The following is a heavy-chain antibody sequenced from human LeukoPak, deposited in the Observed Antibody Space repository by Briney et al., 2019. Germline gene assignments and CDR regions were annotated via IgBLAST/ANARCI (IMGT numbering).Heavy chain of an antibody. J-gene: IGHJ4*02. D-gene: IGHD6-13*01. CDR3: ARDTSSSSPGY. Sequence: GGSLRLSCAASGFTFSSYAMSWVRQAPGEGLEWVANIKQDGSEKYYVDSVKGRFTISRDNAKNSLYLQMNSLRAEDTAVYYCARDTSSSSPGYWGQGTLVTVSS. CDR2: IKQDGSEK. V-gene: IGHV3-7*01. CDR1: GFTFSSYA.